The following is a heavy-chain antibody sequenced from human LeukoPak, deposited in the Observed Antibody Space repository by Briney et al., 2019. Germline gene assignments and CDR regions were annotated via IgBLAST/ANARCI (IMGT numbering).Heavy chain of an antibody. D-gene: IGHD3-10*02. CDR1: GFTFSSYE. Sequence: PGGSLRLSCAASGFTFSSYEMNWVRQAPWKVLEWVSYISSSGSTIYYADSVKGRFTISRDNAKNSLYLQMNSLRAEDTAVYYCAELGITMIGGGWGKGTTVTISS. V-gene: IGHV3-48*03. CDR3: AELGITMIGGG. J-gene: IGHJ6*04. CDR2: ISSSGSTI.